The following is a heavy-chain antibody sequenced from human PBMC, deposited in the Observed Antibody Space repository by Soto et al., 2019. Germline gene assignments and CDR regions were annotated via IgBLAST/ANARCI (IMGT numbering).Heavy chain of an antibody. V-gene: IGHV1-69*12. D-gene: IGHD3-22*01. CDR1: GGTFSSYA. Sequence: QVQLMQSGAEVKKPGSSVKVACKASGGTFSSYAISWVRQAPGQGLEWMGGIIPIFGTANYAQKFQGRVTITADESTSTAYMELSSLRSEDTAVYYCARSNYYDSSGFEGHNWFDPWGQGTLVTVSS. J-gene: IGHJ5*02. CDR2: IIPIFGTA. CDR3: ARSNYYDSSGFEGHNWFDP.